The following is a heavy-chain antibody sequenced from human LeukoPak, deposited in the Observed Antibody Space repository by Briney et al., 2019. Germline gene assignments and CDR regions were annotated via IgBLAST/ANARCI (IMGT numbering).Heavy chain of an antibody. V-gene: IGHV1-18*01. CDR3: ARAGYSYGSPSYYYYYGMDV. J-gene: IGHJ6*02. Sequence: ASVTVSSMASGYTFTISGISWVRQAPGQGREWMGWISAYNGNTNYSQKLQGRVTITTDTSTSTAYMELRSMSSDATAVHYCARAGYSYGSPSYYYYYGMDVWGHGTTVTVSS. CDR2: ISAYNGNT. CDR1: GYTFTISG. D-gene: IGHD5-18*01.